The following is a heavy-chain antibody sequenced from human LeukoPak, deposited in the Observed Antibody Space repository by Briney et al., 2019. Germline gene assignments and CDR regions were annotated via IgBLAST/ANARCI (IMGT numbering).Heavy chain of an antibody. CDR2: IKPDGSEH. CDR3: ARHGPHNFDY. V-gene: IGHV3-7*01. Sequence: PGGSLRLSCAASGFIFSNYWMAWVRQALGKELEWVANIKPDGSEHYYVDSVKGRFTISRDNAKNSLDLQMNSLRAEDTAVYYCARHGPHNFDYWGQGTLVTVSS. CDR1: GFIFSNYW. J-gene: IGHJ4*02.